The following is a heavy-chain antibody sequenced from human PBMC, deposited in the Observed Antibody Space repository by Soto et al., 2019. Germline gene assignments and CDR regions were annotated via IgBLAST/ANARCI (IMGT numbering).Heavy chain of an antibody. V-gene: IGHV4-59*01. CDR1: GGSISSYY. Sequence: SETLSLTCTVSGGSISSYYWSWIRQPPGKGLEWIGYIYYSGSTNYNPSLKSRVTISVDTSKNQFSLKLSSVTAADTAVYYCARERIAAAGEGYYYYYMDVWGKGTTVTVSS. D-gene: IGHD6-13*01. J-gene: IGHJ6*03. CDR2: IYYSGST. CDR3: ARERIAAAGEGYYYYYMDV.